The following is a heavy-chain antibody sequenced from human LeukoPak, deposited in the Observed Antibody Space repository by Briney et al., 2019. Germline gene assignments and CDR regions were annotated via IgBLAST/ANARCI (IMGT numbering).Heavy chain of an antibody. CDR3: ARGSLSRWYYYGMDV. Sequence: VASVKVSCKASGGTFSSYAISWVRQAPGQGLEWMGGIIPIFGTANYAQKFQGRVTITADESTSTAYMELSSLRSEDTAVYYCARGSLSRWYYYGMDVRGQGTTVTVSS. V-gene: IGHV1-69*01. D-gene: IGHD5-24*01. CDR1: GGTFSSYA. CDR2: IIPIFGTA. J-gene: IGHJ6*02.